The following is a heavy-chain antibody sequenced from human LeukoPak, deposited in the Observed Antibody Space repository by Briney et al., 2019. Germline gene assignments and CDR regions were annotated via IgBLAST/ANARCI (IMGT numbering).Heavy chain of an antibody. D-gene: IGHD6-13*01. V-gene: IGHV3-21*01. CDR3: ARDRAAAIDTHFDY. Sequence: GGSLRLSCAASGFSFSSFSMTWVRQAPGKGLECVSSISGRSTYIYYADSVKGRFTVSRDNAKNTLYLQMNSLRVEDTAVYYCARDRAAAIDTHFDYWGQGTLVTVSS. CDR1: GFSFSSFS. CDR2: ISGRSTYI. J-gene: IGHJ4*02.